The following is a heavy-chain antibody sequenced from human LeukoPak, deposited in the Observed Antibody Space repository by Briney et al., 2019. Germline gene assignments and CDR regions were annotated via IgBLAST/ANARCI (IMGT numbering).Heavy chain of an antibody. V-gene: IGHV3-23*01. CDR2: ITGNGGNR. Sequence: GGSLRLSCAASGFTFSTYAMSWVRQAPGKGLEWVAGITGNGGNRYYADAVKGRFTISRDNSRSTVYLQMNSLRAEATALYYCAKDKSSSSSGWYLSDYWGQGTLVTVSS. CDR1: GFTFSTYA. D-gene: IGHD6-19*01. CDR3: AKDKSSSSSGWYLSDY. J-gene: IGHJ4*02.